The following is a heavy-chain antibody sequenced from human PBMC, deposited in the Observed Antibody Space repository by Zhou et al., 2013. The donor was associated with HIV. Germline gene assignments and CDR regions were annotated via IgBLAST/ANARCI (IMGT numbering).Heavy chain of an antibody. J-gene: IGHJ4*02. CDR2: IYYSGST. Sequence: VQLQQWGAGLLKPSETLSLTCAVYGGSFTDYYWSWVRQSPGKGLEWIGSIYYSGSTYYNPSLKSRVTISVDTSKNQFSLKLSSVTAADTAVYYCASGSSYIAVAGCYYFDYWGQGTLVTVSS. V-gene: IGHV4-34*02. D-gene: IGHD6-19*01. CDR3: ASGSSYIAVAGCYYFDY. CDR1: GGSFTDYY.